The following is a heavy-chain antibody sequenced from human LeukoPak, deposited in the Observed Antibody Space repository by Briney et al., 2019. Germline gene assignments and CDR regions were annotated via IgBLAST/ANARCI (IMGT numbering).Heavy chain of an antibody. CDR3: ARGKNEVVY. J-gene: IGHJ4*02. V-gene: IGHV1-46*01. Sequence: ASVKVSCKAAVYTVTSYYMHWVRQAPGQGLEWMGIINPSGGSTSYAQKFQGRVTMTRDTYTRTVYMELSSLRSEDTAVYYCARGKNEVVYWGEGTLVTVSS. CDR1: VYTVTSYY. CDR2: INPSGGST.